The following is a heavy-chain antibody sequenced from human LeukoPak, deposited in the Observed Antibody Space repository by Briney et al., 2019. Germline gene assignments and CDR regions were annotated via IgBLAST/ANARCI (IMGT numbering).Heavy chain of an antibody. V-gene: IGHV4-4*07. D-gene: IGHD6-13*01. J-gene: IGHJ3*02. CDR2: VYSSGST. Sequence: SETLSLTCTVSGGSISSYYWSWIRQPAGKGLEWIGRVYSSGSTDYNPSLKSRVTMSVDTSKNQFSLKLTSVTAADTAVYYCARGIAAASERALDIWGQGTTVTVSS. CDR3: ARGIAAASERALDI. CDR1: GGSISSYY.